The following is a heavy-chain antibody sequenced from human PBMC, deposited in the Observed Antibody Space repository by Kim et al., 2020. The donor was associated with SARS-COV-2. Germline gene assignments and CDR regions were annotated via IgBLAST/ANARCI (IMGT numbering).Heavy chain of an antibody. CDR1: GFTFSSYS. D-gene: IGHD1-26*01. CDR2: ISSSSSTI. V-gene: IGHV3-48*02. Sequence: GGSLRLSCAASGFTFSSYSMNWVRQAPGKGLEWVSYISSSSSTIYYADSVKGRFTISRDNAKNSLYLQMNSLRDEDTAVYYCARDRGSYGPYYYGMDVWGRGTTVTVSS. CDR3: ARDRGSYGPYYYGMDV. J-gene: IGHJ6*02.